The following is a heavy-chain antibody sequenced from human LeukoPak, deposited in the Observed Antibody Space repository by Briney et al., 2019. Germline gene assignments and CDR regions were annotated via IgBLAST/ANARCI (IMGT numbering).Heavy chain of an antibody. V-gene: IGHV3-23*01. CDR3: AKRGWGDYYDSSGYSLIDY. J-gene: IGHJ4*02. CDR1: GFTFSSYA. Sequence: GGSLRLSCAVSGFTFSSYAMSWVRQAPGKGLEWVSAISGSGGSTYYADSVKGRFTISRDNSKNTLYLQMNSLRAEDTAVYYCAKRGWGDYYDSSGYSLIDYWGQGTLVTVSS. D-gene: IGHD3-22*01. CDR2: ISGSGGST.